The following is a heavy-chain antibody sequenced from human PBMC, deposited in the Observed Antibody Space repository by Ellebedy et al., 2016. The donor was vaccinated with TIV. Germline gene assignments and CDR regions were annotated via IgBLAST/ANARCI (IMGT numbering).Heavy chain of an antibody. D-gene: IGHD1-26*01. V-gene: IGHV3-23*01. Sequence: GESLKISXEASGFAFSGLGMNWVRQAPGRGLQWVSSVSGSGDITYYADSVKGRFTISRDNSRRTIYLQMDSLRAEDTAIYYCARDLRIVGGHAFQDYFDYWGQGTLVTVSS. CDR2: VSGSGDIT. J-gene: IGHJ4*02. CDR1: GFAFSGLG. CDR3: ARDLRIVGGHAFQDYFDY.